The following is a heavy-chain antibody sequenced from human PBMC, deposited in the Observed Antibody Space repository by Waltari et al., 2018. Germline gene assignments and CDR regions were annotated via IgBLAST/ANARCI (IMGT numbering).Heavy chain of an antibody. Sequence: QVQLQESGPGLVKPSETLSLTCTVSGGSIGSGGYYWSWIRQHPEKGLEWIGYMYNSGSTYYNPSLKSRVTISVDPTKNKFSLKLSSVTAADTAVYYCARDLRLDSWGQGTLVTVSS. CDR3: ARDLRLDS. J-gene: IGHJ4*02. CDR1: GGSIGSGGYY. V-gene: IGHV4-31*03. D-gene: IGHD4-17*01. CDR2: MYNSGST.